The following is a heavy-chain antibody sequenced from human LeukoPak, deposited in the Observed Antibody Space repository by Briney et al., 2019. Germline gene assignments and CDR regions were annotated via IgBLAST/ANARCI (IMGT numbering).Heavy chain of an antibody. CDR3: AKGQDYYDSSGHYEADVFDI. D-gene: IGHD3-22*01. CDR1: GFTFSSYW. Sequence: PGGSLRLSCAASGFTFSSYWMTWVRQAPGKGLDWVSTISVNGSSTYYAGSVRGRFTISRDNSKNTLFLQMSSLRAEDTAVYYCAKGQDYYDSSGHYEADVFDIWGQGTMVTVSS. CDR2: ISVNGSST. V-gene: IGHV3-23*01. J-gene: IGHJ3*02.